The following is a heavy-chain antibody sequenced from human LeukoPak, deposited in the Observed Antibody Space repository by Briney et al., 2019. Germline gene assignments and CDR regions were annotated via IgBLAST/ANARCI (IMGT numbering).Heavy chain of an antibody. V-gene: IGHV4-30-4*01. D-gene: IGHD1-26*01. J-gene: IGHJ4*01. Sequence: SETLSLTCTVSGGSISSGDYYWSWIRQPPGKGLEWIGYIYYSGSTYYNQSLKSRVTISVDTSKNQFSVQLSSVTAADTAVYYCARVSISKSYYVDYCHHTTVITVSS. CDR3: ARVSISKSYYVDY. CDR1: GGSISSGDYY. CDR2: IYYSGST.